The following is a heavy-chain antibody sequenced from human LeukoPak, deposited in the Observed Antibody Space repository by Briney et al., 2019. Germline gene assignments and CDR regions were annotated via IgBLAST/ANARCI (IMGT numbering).Heavy chain of an antibody. J-gene: IGHJ6*03. V-gene: IGHV1-69*05. Sequence: GSSVKVSCKASGGTFSSYAITWVRQAPGQGLEWIGGIIPVFQTPNYAQNFRGRVTITTDESTRTAYMELSSLRSEDTAIYYCARDTTLSRVITTTTTYHYFYYIDVWGKGTTATISS. D-gene: IGHD3-22*01. CDR2: IIPVFQTP. CDR3: ARDTTLSRVITTTTTYHYFYYIDV. CDR1: GGTFSSYA.